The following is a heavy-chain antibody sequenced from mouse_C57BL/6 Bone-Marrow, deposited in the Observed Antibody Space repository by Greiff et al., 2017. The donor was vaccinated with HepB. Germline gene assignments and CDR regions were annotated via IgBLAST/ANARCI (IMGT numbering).Heavy chain of an antibody. J-gene: IGHJ2*01. D-gene: IGHD4-1*01. V-gene: IGHV1-22*01. Sequence: VQLKESGPELVKPGASVKMSCKASGYTFTDYNMHWVKQSHGKSLEWIGYINPNNGGTSYNQKFKGKATLTVNKSSSTAYMELRSLTSEDSAVYYCARGLTGPDYWGQGTTLTVSS. CDR3: ARGLTGPDY. CDR2: INPNNGGT. CDR1: GYTFTDYN.